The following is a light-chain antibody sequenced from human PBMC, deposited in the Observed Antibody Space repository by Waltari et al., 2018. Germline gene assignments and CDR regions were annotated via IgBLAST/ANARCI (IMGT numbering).Light chain of an antibody. V-gene: IGLV3-9*01. Sequence: YEMLQPLSVSVALGQTASITCGGSDLGFKNVHWYQQKPGQAPVVVIFKDSNRPSGIPERFYGSNSGNTATLTITRVQAGDEADYYCQVWDSTTVIFGGGTKLTVL. CDR3: QVWDSTTVI. CDR2: KDS. CDR1: DLGFKN. J-gene: IGLJ2*01.